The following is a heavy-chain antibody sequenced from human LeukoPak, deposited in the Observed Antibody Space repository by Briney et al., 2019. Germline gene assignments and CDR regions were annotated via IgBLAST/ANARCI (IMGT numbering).Heavy chain of an antibody. CDR3: ARARRMYYYDSSGYLGY. Sequence: SETLSLTCTVSGGSISSGGHYWSWIRQYPGEGLEWIGYIYYGGSTNYNPSLKSRVTISVDTSKNQFSLKLSSVTAADTAVYYCARARRMYYYDSSGYLGYWGQGTLVTVSS. CDR1: GGSISSGGHY. D-gene: IGHD3-22*01. V-gene: IGHV4-31*03. CDR2: IYYGGST. J-gene: IGHJ4*02.